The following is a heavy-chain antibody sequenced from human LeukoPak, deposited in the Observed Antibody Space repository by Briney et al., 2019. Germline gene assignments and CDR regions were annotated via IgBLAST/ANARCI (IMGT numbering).Heavy chain of an antibody. V-gene: IGHV1-8*03. CDR1: GYTFTSYD. Sequence: GASVKVSCKASGYTFTSYDINWVRQATGQGLEWMGWMNPNSGNTGYAQKFQGRVTITRNTSISTAYMELSSLRSEDTAVYYCARAEPYDFWSGYYPYYYYYYMDVWGKGTTVTVSS. J-gene: IGHJ6*03. D-gene: IGHD3-3*01. CDR2: MNPNSGNT. CDR3: ARAEPYDFWSGYYPYYYYYYMDV.